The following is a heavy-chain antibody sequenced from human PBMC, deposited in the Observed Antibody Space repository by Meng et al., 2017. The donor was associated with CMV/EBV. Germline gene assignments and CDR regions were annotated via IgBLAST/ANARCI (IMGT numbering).Heavy chain of an antibody. D-gene: IGHD2-2*01. J-gene: IGHJ5*02. CDR2: INPNSGGT. V-gene: IGHV1-2*02. CDR3: ARLDHIVVVPAAHLRFDP. Sequence: ASVKVSCKASGYTFTGYYMHWVRQAPGQGLEWMGWINPNSGGTNYAQKFQGRVTMTRDTSISTAYMGLSRLRSDDTAVYYCARLDHIVVVPAAHLRFDPWGQGTLVTVSS. CDR1: GYTFTGYY.